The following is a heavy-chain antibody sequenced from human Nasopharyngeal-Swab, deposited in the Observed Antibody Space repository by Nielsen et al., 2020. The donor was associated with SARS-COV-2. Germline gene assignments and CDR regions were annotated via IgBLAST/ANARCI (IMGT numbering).Heavy chain of an antibody. CDR3: ARGAYYDSRGAFDI. CDR2: VKQDGTEK. J-gene: IGHJ3*02. CDR1: GFTFSPYW. V-gene: IGHV3-7*01. Sequence: GGSLRLSCAASGFTFSPYWMTWVRQAPGKGLEWVANVKQDGTEKYFVDSVKGRFTISRDNAKNSLYLQMNSLRAEDTAVYYCARGAYYDSRGAFDIWGQGTMVTVSS. D-gene: IGHD3-22*01.